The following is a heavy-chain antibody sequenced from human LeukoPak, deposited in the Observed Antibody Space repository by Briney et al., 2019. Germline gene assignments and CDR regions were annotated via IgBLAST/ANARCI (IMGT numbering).Heavy chain of an antibody. CDR1: GFTFSSYG. CDR2: ISHDGSNK. V-gene: IGHV3-30*18. Sequence: GRSLRLSCAASGFTFSSYGMHWVRQAPGKGLEWVAVISHDGSNKYYADSVKGRFTISRDNSKNTLYLQMNSLRAEDMAVYYCAKSYYDFWSGWDYYYGMDVWGQGTTVTVSS. J-gene: IGHJ6*02. D-gene: IGHD3-3*01. CDR3: AKSYYDFWSGWDYYYGMDV.